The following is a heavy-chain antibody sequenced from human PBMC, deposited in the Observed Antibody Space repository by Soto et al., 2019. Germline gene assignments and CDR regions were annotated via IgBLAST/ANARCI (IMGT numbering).Heavy chain of an antibody. Sequence: QVQLVQSGAEVKKPGSSVKVSCKASGGTFSSYTISWVRQAPGQGLEWMGRIIPILGIANYAQKFQGRVTIHADKSTSTAYMELSSLRSEDTAVYYCARDERGRFWELLQFDYWGQGTLVTVSS. J-gene: IGHJ4*02. D-gene: IGHD3-10*01. V-gene: IGHV1-69*08. CDR2: IIPILGIA. CDR1: GGTFSSYT. CDR3: ARDERGRFWELLQFDY.